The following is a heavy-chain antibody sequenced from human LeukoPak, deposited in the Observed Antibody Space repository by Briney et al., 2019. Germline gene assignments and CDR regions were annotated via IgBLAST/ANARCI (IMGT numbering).Heavy chain of an antibody. J-gene: IGHJ4*02. D-gene: IGHD6-13*01. Sequence: SETLSLTCTVSGGSISSYYWSWIRQPPGKGLEWIGYIYYSRSTNYNPSLKSRVTISVDTSKNQFSLKLSSVTAADTAVYYCARGIAAAGNFDYWGQGTLVTVSS. CDR3: ARGIAAAGNFDY. CDR1: GGSISSYY. V-gene: IGHV4-59*01. CDR2: IYYSRST.